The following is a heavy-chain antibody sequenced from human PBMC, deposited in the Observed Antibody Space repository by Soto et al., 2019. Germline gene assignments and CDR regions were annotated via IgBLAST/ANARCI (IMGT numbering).Heavy chain of an antibody. V-gene: IGHV4-30-4*01. J-gene: IGHJ4*02. CDR1: GGSISSGDYY. Sequence: SKTLSLTCTVSGGSISSGDYYWSWIRQPPGKGLEWIGYIYYSGSTYYNPSLKSRVTIXXXTXXXXXSLXLXSVTAADTAVYYCARDPQVWGASDYWGQGTLVTVSA. D-gene: IGHD5-18*01. CDR3: ARDPQVWGASDY. CDR2: IYYSGST.